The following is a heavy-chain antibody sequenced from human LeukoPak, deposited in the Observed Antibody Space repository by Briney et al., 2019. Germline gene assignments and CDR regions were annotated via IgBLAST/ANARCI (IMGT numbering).Heavy chain of an antibody. Sequence: GGSLRLSCAASGFTLSSYSVNGVRQAPGKGVGWGSSFSSSSSYISYAASVNGRFAISRDNATHSLHLHSNSLSAEDTAVYYCARDDHDAVVPAALDAFDIWGQETMVTVSS. CDR3: ARDDHDAVVPAALDAFDI. V-gene: IGHV3-21*01. J-gene: IGHJ3*02. CDR2: FSSSSSYI. CDR1: GFTLSSYS. D-gene: IGHD2-2*01.